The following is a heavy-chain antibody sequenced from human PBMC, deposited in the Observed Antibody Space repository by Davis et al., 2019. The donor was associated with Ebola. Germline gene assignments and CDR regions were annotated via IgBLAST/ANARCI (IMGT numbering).Heavy chain of an antibody. J-gene: IGHJ6*02. D-gene: IGHD2-8*01. CDR2: ITGSAALT. Sequence: GESLKISCAASGFIFSNYAMSWVRQAPGKGLEWVSTITGSAALTHYADSVKGRFTVSRDNPKNTLYLQMYSLRAEDTAVYYCAKGMSRSAYYAMDVWGQGTTVTVSS. CDR3: AKGMSRSAYYAMDV. V-gene: IGHV3-23*01. CDR1: GFIFSNYA.